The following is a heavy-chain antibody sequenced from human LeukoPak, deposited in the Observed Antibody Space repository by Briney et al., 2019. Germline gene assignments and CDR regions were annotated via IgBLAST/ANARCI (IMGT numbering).Heavy chain of an antibody. J-gene: IGHJ3*02. D-gene: IGHD3-3*01. CDR2: IYYTGST. CDR3: ARHRLEGDTLDI. Sequence: SETLSLTCTVSGGSVSSNDYYWGWIRQPPGKGLGWIGSIYYTGSTYYTPSLKSGVTISIDTSKNLFSLNLSSVTAADTAVYYCARHRLEGDTLDIWGQGTMVTVSS. CDR1: GGSVSSNDYY. V-gene: IGHV4-39*01.